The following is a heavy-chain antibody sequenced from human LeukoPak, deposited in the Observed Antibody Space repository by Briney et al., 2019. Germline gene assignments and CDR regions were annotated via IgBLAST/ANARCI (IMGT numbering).Heavy chain of an antibody. D-gene: IGHD1-26*01. CDR1: GGSISSSSYY. Sequence: SETLSLTCTVSGGSISSSSYYWGWIRQPPGKGLEWIGSIYYSGSTYYNPSLKSRVTISLDTSKNQFSLKLSSVTAADTAVYYCARDGGSPPGDDYWGQGTLVTVSS. J-gene: IGHJ4*02. CDR3: ARDGGSPPGDDY. V-gene: IGHV4-39*07. CDR2: IYYSGST.